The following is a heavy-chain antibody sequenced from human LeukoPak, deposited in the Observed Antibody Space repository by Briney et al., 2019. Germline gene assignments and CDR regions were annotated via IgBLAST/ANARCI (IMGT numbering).Heavy chain of an antibody. D-gene: IGHD4-17*01. CDR1: GYTFTSYG. V-gene: IGHV1-18*01. CDR3: AKDHLKTTVTTTDY. Sequence: EASVKVSCKASGYTFTSYGISWLRQAPGQGLEWMGWISAYNGNTNYAQKLQGRVTMTTDTPTSTAYMELRSLRSDDTAVYYGAKDHLKTTVTTTDYWGQGTLVTVSS. CDR2: ISAYNGNT. J-gene: IGHJ4*02.